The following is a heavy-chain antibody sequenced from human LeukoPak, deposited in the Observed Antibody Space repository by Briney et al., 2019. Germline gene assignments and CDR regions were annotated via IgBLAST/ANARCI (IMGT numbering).Heavy chain of an antibody. V-gene: IGHV1-69*05. J-gene: IGHJ2*01. CDR2: IIPIFGTA. Sequence: ASVKVSCKASGGTFSSYAISWVRQAPGQGLEWMGRIIPIFGTANYAQKFQGRATITTDESTSTAYMELSSLRSEDTAVYYCARGGTDYFSAGYFDLWGRGTLVTVSS. CDR1: GGTFSSYA. D-gene: IGHD2/OR15-2a*01. CDR3: ARGGTDYFSAGYFDL.